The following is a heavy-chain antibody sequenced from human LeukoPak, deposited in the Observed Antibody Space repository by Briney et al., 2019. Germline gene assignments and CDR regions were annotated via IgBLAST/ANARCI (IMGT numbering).Heavy chain of an antibody. Sequence: PGGSLRLSCAASGFTFSSYAMSWVRQAPGKGLEWVSAISGGGGSTYYADSVKGRFTISRDNSKNTLYLQMDSLRAEDTAVYYCAKVKGFIIPTWFDYWGQGTLVTVSS. D-gene: IGHD2/OR15-2a*01. CDR3: AKVKGFIIPTWFDY. V-gene: IGHV3-23*01. J-gene: IGHJ4*02. CDR1: GFTFSSYA. CDR2: ISGGGGST.